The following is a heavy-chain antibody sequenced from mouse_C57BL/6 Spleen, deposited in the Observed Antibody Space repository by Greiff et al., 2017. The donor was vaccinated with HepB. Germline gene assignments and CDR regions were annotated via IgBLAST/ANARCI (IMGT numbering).Heavy chain of an antibody. J-gene: IGHJ4*01. CDR1: GFTFSDYY. CDR2: INYDGSST. V-gene: IGHV5-16*01. Sequence: DVKLVESEGGLVQPGSSMKLSCTASGFTFSDYYMAWVRQVPEKGLEWVANINYDGSSTYYLDSLKSRFIISRDNAKNILYLQMSSLKSKNTATYYCARELTNYAMDYWGQRTSVTVSS. D-gene: IGHD2-12*01. CDR3: ARELTNYAMDY.